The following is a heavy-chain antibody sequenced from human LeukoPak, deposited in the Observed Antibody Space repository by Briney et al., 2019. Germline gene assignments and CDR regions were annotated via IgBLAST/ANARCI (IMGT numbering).Heavy chain of an antibody. CDR3: AEERRALGYCSSTSCPGDY. V-gene: IGHV3-23*01. CDR2: ISGSGGST. CDR1: GFTFSSYA. J-gene: IGHJ4*02. D-gene: IGHD2-2*01. Sequence: GGSLRLSCAASGFTFSSYAMSWVRQAPGKGLEWVSAISGSGGSTYYADSVKGRFTISRDNSKNTLYLQMNSLRAEDTAVYYCAEERRALGYCSSTSCPGDYWGQGTLVTVSS.